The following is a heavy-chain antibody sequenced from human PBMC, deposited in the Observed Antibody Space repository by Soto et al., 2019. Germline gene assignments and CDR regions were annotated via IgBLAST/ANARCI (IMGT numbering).Heavy chain of an antibody. D-gene: IGHD3-3*01. J-gene: IGHJ6*02. CDR3: AKDFLYTIFGVVIADGMDV. CDR1: GFTFSSYG. Sequence: GGSLSLSCAASGFTFSSYGMHWVRQAPGKGLEWVAVISYDGSNKYYADSVKGRFTISRDNSKNTLYLQMNSLRAEDTAVYYCAKDFLYTIFGVVIADGMDVWGQGTTVTVSS. CDR2: ISYDGSNK. V-gene: IGHV3-30*18.